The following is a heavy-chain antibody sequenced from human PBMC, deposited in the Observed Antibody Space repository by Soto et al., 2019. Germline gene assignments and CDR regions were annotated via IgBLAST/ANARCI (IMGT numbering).Heavy chain of an antibody. CDR2: ISGSGGST. Sequence: LRLSCAASGFTFSSYAMSWVRQAPGKGLEWVSAISGSGGSTYYTDSVKGRFTISRDNSKNTVFLQMNSLRDEDTAVYYCVKPPVITASYYYYDMDVWGQGTTVTVSS. V-gene: IGHV3-23*01. CDR3: VKPPVITASYYYYDMDV. CDR1: GFTFSSYA. D-gene: IGHD4-4*01. J-gene: IGHJ6*02.